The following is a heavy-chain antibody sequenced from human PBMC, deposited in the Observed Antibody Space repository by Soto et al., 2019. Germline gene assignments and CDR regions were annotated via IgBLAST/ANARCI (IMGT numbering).Heavy chain of an antibody. J-gene: IGHJ5*02. CDR3: ARGVPDIVVVPAAMRGWFDP. CDR1: GYTFTSYG. Sequence: QVPLVQSGAEVKKPGASVKVSCKASGYTFTSYGISWVRQAPGQGLEWLGWTSAYTGNTNYAQQLQGRVTMTTDTATSTAYMEVRSLRSDDTAVYYCARGVPDIVVVPAAMRGWFDPWGQGTLVTVCS. CDR2: TSAYTGNT. V-gene: IGHV1-18*01. D-gene: IGHD2-2*01.